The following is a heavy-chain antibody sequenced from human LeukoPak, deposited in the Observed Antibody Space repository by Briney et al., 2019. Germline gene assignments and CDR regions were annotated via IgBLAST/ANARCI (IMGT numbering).Heavy chain of an antibody. CDR1: GFPFNTQD. V-gene: IGHV3-23*01. CDR2: IHADGVGT. Sequence: GGSLRLSCAASGFPFNTQDMRWVRQAPGKGLEWVSSIHADGVGTFYADSVRGRFTISRDNSKNTLDLQMNSLRVEDTAVYYCGRGRVSEWGQGTLVTVSS. D-gene: IGHD3-16*01. CDR3: GRGRVSE. J-gene: IGHJ4*02.